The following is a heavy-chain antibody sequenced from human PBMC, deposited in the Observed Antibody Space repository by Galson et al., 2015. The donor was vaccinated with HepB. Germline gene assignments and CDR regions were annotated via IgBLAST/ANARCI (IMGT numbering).Heavy chain of an antibody. CDR3: AKDWHQLLYTLGAFDI. D-gene: IGHD2-2*02. Sequence: SLRLSCAASGFTFSTFAMHWFRQAPGKGLEWVSGISWNSGSIGYADSVKGRFTISRDNAKNSLYLQMNSLRAEDTALYYCAKDWHQLLYTLGAFDIWGQGTMVTVSS. V-gene: IGHV3-9*01. CDR1: GFTFSTFA. CDR2: ISWNSGSI. J-gene: IGHJ3*02.